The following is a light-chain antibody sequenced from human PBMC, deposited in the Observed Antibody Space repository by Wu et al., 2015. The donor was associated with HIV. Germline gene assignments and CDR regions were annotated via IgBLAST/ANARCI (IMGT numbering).Light chain of an antibody. J-gene: IGKJ1*01. CDR1: QDISRY. CDR3: QQSYSTLWT. Sequence: DIQLTQSPSSLSASVGDRVTITCRASQDISRYLNWYQLRPGKAPKLLIYAASSLQSGVPSRFSGSGSETHFTLTISSLQPEDFASYYCQQSYSTLWTFGQGTKVEFK. V-gene: IGKV1-39*01. CDR2: AAS.